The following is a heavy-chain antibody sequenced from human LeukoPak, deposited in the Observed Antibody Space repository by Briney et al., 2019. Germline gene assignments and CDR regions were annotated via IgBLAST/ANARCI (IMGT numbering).Heavy chain of an antibody. V-gene: IGHV3-30*04. Sequence: PRGSLRLSCSASGFHFATYAMHWVRQAPGKGLEWVAVIFDERNKFVADSVKGRFTISRDNFKNTLYLQMNSLRDEDTAIYYCARDPIAAEPDYFDYWGQGTLVTVSS. J-gene: IGHJ4*02. D-gene: IGHD6-25*01. CDR1: GFHFATYA. CDR2: IFDERNK. CDR3: ARDPIAAEPDYFDY.